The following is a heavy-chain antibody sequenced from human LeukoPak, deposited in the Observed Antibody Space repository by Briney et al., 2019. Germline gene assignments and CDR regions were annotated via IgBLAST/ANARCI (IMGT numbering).Heavy chain of an antibody. J-gene: IGHJ3*02. Sequence: NPSETLSLTCTVSGGSINNYYWSWIRQPPGKGLEWIGYIYYTGGETNYNPSLKSRLTISVDTSKNQFSPMLTSVTAADTAVYYCARQPGGTAAFDIWAQGTMVTVSS. V-gene: IGHV4-59*08. D-gene: IGHD1-14*01. CDR1: GGSINNYY. CDR2: IYYTGGET. CDR3: ARQPGGTAAFDI.